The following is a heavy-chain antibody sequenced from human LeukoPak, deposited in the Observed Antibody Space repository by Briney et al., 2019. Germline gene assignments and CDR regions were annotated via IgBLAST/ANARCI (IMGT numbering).Heavy chain of an antibody. CDR1: GFTFSSYA. D-gene: IGHD2-21*01. CDR2: ISYDGSNK. J-gene: IGHJ4*02. Sequence: PGGSLRLSCAASGFTFSSYAMHWVRQAPGKGLEWVAVISYDGSNKYYADSVKGRFTISRDNSKNTLYLQMNSLRAEDTAVYYCARDKLWSEGHYFDYWGQGTLVTVSS. V-gene: IGHV3-30*04. CDR3: ARDKLWSEGHYFDY.